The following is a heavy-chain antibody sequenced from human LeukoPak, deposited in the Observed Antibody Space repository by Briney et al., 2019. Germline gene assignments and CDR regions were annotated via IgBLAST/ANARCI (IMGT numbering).Heavy chain of an antibody. D-gene: IGHD3-10*01. J-gene: IGHJ4*02. CDR2: INPNSGGT. CDR1: GFTFTGYY. CDR3: ARVIGFGELSLGY. V-gene: IGHV1-2*02. Sequence: ASVKVSCKASGFTFTGYYMHWVRQAPGQGREWMGWINPNSGGTNYAQKFQGRVTMTRDTSISTAYMELSRLRSDDTAVYYCARVIGFGELSLGYWGQGTLVTVSS.